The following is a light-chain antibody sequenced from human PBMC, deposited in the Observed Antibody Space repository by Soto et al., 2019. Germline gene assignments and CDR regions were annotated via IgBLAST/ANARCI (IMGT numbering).Light chain of an antibody. V-gene: IGKV3-20*01. J-gene: IGKJ2*01. Sequence: EIVLTQSPGTLSLSPGQRATLSCRASQSVSGSYLAWYQHKRGQAPRLIMFGAASRATGIPDRLSGTGSGTQFTIIINRLVIEDFAVYYCQQYGSNPHTFGQVTKLEIK. CDR3: QQYGSNPHT. CDR2: GAA. CDR1: QSVSGSY.